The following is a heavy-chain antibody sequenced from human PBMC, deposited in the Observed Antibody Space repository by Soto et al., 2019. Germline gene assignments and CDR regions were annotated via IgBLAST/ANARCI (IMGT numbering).Heavy chain of an antibody. CDR3: AKDSRYCGGDRFHWYFDL. D-gene: IGHD2-21*01. J-gene: IGHJ2*01. CDR2: ISGSGGST. Sequence: EVQLLESGGGLVQPGGSLRLSCAASGFTFSSYAMSWVRQAPGKGLEWVSAISGSGGSTYYADSVKGRFTISRDNSKNTLYLQMNSLRAEDTAVYYCAKDSRYCGGDRFHWYFDLWGRGTLVTVSS. CDR1: GFTFSSYA. V-gene: IGHV3-23*01.